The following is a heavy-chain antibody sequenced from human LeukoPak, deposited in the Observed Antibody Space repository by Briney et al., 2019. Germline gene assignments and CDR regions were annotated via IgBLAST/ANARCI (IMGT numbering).Heavy chain of an antibody. D-gene: IGHD6-19*01. J-gene: IGHJ1*01. Sequence: SVKVSCKASGGTFSNYAISWVRQAPGQGLEWMGAIIPIFGTANYAQKFQGRVTITADESTSTAYMELSSLRSEDTAVYCCARILSSSWYEYFHHWGQGTLVTVSS. CDR1: GGTFSNYA. CDR3: ARILSSSWYEYFHH. V-gene: IGHV1-69*13. CDR2: IIPIFGTA.